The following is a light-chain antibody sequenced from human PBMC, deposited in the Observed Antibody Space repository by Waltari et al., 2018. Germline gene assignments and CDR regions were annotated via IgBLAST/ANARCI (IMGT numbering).Light chain of an antibody. CDR3: QQRRNWPLT. V-gene: IGKV3-11*01. Sequence: CRASRSVGTYLAWYQQRPGQSPRLLIYDASYRATGIPARFSGSGSETDFTLTISSLQPEDFAVYYCQQRRNWPLTFGGGTRVQI. CDR2: DAS. CDR1: RSVGTY. J-gene: IGKJ4*01.